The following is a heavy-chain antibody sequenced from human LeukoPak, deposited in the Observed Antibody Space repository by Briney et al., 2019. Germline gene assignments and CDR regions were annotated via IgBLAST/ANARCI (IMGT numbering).Heavy chain of an antibody. J-gene: IGHJ4*02. CDR2: MNPNSGNT. CDR3: ARRPRYYDGSGYYYNFDY. D-gene: IGHD3-22*01. Sequence: ASVKVSCKASGYTFTSYDIHWVRQATGQGLEWMGWMNPNSGNTGYAQKFQDRVTMTRNTSISTAYMELSSLRSEDTAVYYCARRPRYYDGSGYYYNFDYWGQGTLVTVSS. V-gene: IGHV1-8*01. CDR1: GYTFTSYD.